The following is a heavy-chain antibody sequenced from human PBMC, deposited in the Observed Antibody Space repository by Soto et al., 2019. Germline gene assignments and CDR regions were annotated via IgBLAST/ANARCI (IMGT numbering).Heavy chain of an antibody. J-gene: IGHJ4*02. CDR3: ARECYYGSGGNFDY. D-gene: IGHD3-10*01. CDR1: GYTFTNYG. Sequence: QIQLVQSGPEVKNPGASVRVSCKAYGYTFTNYGITWVRQAPVQGLEWMGWIGAYSGDTKYAQKLLGRVSVSTDTSPSTAYMELRSLKSDDTAVYYCARECYYGSGGNFDYWGQGTLVPVSS. V-gene: IGHV1-18*01. CDR2: IGAYSGDT.